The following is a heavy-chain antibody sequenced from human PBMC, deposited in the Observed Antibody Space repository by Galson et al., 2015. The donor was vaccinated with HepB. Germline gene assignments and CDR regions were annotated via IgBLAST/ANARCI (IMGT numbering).Heavy chain of an antibody. CDR2: ISGSGGST. D-gene: IGHD3-10*01. V-gene: IGHV3-23*01. CDR1: GFTFSSYA. CDR3: ANERRGSGSRSRVDWFGP. Sequence: SLRLSCAASGFTFSSYAMSWVRQAPGKGLEWVSAISGSGGSTYYADSVKGRFTISRDNSKNTLYLQMNSLRAEDTAVYYCANERRGSGSRSRVDWFGPWGQGTLGTVSS. J-gene: IGHJ5*02.